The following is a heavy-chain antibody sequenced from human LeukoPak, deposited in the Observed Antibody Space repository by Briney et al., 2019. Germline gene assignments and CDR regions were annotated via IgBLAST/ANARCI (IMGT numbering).Heavy chain of an antibody. J-gene: IGHJ4*02. CDR2: INSGGST. V-gene: IGHV3-66*02. CDR3: AGERSGFDY. Sequence: PGGSLRLSCAASGFTVSSNYMGWVRQARGKGLGWDSVINSGGSTYYADSVKGRFTISRDNSKNTLYLQMNSLRAEDTAVYYCAGERSGFDYWGQGTLVTVSS. D-gene: IGHD3-10*01. CDR1: GFTVSSNY.